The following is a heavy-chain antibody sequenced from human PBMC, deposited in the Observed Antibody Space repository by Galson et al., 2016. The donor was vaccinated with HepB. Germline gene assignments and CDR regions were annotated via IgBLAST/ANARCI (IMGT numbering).Heavy chain of an antibody. CDR3: AREVAITGSISWFDP. CDR1: GGSFSGYY. D-gene: IGHD1-7*01. V-gene: IGHV4-34*01. Sequence: SETLSLTCAVYGGSFSGYYWSWIRQPPGKGLEWIGEINHSGSTNYNPSLKSRVTISVDTSKNQFSLKLSSVTAADTAVYFCAREVAITGSISWFDPWGQGTLVTVSS. J-gene: IGHJ5*02. CDR2: INHSGST.